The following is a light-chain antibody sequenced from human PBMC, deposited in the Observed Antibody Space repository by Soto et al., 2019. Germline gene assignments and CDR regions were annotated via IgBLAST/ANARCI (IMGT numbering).Light chain of an antibody. V-gene: IGKV3-20*01. J-gene: IGKJ1*01. Sequence: EIVLTQSPDTLSLSPGERATLSCRASQSISSSDLAWYQQKPGQTPRLLMYGASSRATGVPDRFSGSGSGTDLTLSISRLETEEFAVYYCQKYGSLPPTFGQGTSVDIK. CDR1: QSISSSD. CDR3: QKYGSLPPT. CDR2: GAS.